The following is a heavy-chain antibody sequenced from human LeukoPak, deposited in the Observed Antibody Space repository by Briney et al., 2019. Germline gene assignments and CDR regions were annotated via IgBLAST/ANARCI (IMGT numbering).Heavy chain of an antibody. CDR3: ARQVWLAVAGRNGDWFDP. V-gene: IGHV4-39*01. CDR1: GGSISSSSYY. Sequence: SETLSLTCTVSGGSISSSSYYWAWIRQPPGKGLEWIGSIYYSGSTYYNPSLKSRVTISVDTSKNQFSLKLSSVTAADTAVYYCARQVWLAVAGRNGDWFDPWGQGTLVTVSS. J-gene: IGHJ5*02. CDR2: IYYSGST. D-gene: IGHD6-19*01.